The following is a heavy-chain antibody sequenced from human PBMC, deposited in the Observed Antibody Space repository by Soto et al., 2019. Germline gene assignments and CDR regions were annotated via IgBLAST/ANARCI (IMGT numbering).Heavy chain of an antibody. CDR1: GGTFSSYA. J-gene: IGHJ4*02. Sequence: GASVKVSCKASGGTFSSYAISWVRQAPGQGLEWMGGIIPIFGTANYAQKFQGRVTITADESTSTAYMELRSLRSDDTAMYFCAASYGSGYRAFDYWGQGALVTVSS. CDR2: IIPIFGTA. V-gene: IGHV1-69*13. CDR3: AASYGSGYRAFDY. D-gene: IGHD3-10*01.